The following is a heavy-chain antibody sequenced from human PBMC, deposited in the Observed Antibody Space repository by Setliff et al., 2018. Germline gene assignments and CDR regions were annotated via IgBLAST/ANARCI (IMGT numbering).Heavy chain of an antibody. V-gene: IGHV3-7*03. J-gene: IGHJ3*01. CDR2: IKQDGSEK. CDR1: GFSFSSYA. CDR3: TRFGRNDIGI. D-gene: IGHD5-12*01. Sequence: PGGSLRLSCAASGFSFSSYAMTWVRQAPGEGLEWVANIKQDGSEKYYVDSVKGRFTISRDNAKDSLYLHMNSLRDEDTALYYCTRFGRNDIGIWGQGTMVTVS.